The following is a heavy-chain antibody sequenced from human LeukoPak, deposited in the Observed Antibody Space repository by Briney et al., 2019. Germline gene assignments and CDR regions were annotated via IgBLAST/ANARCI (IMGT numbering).Heavy chain of an antibody. J-gene: IGHJ4*02. CDR2: ISSSSSYI. CDR3: ASGYDYGDYFDY. V-gene: IGHV3-21*01. Sequence: GGSLRLSCAASGFTFNNNGMHWVRQAPGKGLEWVSSISSSSSYIFYADSVKGRFTISRDNAKNSLYLQMNSLRAEDTAVYYCASGYDYGDYFDYWGQGTLVTVSS. CDR1: GFTFNNNG. D-gene: IGHD4-17*01.